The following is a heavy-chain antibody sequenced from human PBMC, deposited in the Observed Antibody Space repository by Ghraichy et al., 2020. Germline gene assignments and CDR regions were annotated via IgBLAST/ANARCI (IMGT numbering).Heavy chain of an antibody. J-gene: IGHJ4*02. CDR1: GFTFDDYA. V-gene: IGHV3-9*01. CDR2: ISWNSGSI. Sequence: GGSLRLSCAASGFTFDDYAMHWVRQAPGKGLEWVSCISWNSGSISYADSVKGRFTISRDNAKNSLYLQMNSLRAEDTALYYCARWYDSSGSGCLDYWGQGTLVTVSS. D-gene: IGHD3-22*01. CDR3: ARWYDSSGSGCLDY.